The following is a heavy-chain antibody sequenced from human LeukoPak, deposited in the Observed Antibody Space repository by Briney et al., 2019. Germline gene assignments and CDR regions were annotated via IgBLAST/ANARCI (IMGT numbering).Heavy chain of an antibody. Sequence: ASVKVSCKASGYTFTGYYMHWVRQAPGQGLEWMGWINPNSGGTSYAQKFQGRVTMTRDTSISTAYMELSRLRSDDTAVYYCARGAVYSSSDYWGQGTLVTVSS. CDR1: GYTFTGYY. V-gene: IGHV1-2*02. D-gene: IGHD6-6*01. CDR2: INPNSGGT. CDR3: ARGAVYSSSDY. J-gene: IGHJ4*02.